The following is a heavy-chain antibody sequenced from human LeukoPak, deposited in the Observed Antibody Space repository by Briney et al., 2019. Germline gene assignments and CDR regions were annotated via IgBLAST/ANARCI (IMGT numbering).Heavy chain of an antibody. J-gene: IGHJ4*02. CDR3: ARGYYYDSSGYYTY. V-gene: IGHV3-48*02. Sequence: PGGSLRLSCAASGFTFSSDSMIWVRQAPGKGLEWVSYISSSSSTIYYADSVKGRFTISRDNAKNSLYLQMNSLRDEDTAVCYCARGYYYDSSGYYTYWGQGTLVTVSS. CDR2: ISSSSSTI. CDR1: GFTFSSDS. D-gene: IGHD3-22*01.